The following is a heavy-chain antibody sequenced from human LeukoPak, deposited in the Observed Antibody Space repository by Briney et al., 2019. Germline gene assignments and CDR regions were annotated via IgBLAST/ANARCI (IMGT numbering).Heavy chain of an antibody. CDR3: ARDRGPYSGYDSYYFDY. CDR2: IYYSGST. D-gene: IGHD5-12*01. V-gene: IGHV4-30-4*01. J-gene: IGHJ4*02. CDR1: GGSISSGDYY. Sequence: PSQTQSLTCTVSGGSISSGDYYWSWIRQPPGKGLEWIGYIYYSGSTYYNPSLKSRVTISVDTSKNQFSLKLSSVTAADTAVYYCARDRGPYSGYDSYYFDYWGQGTLVTVSS.